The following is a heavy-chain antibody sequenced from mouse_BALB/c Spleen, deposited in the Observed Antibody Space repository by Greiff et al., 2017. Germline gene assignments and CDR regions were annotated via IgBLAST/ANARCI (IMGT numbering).Heavy chain of an antibody. CDR3: ARDIITTAYSFDY. CDR1: GFTFSSYG. J-gene: IGHJ2*01. D-gene: IGHD1-1*01. V-gene: IGHV5-6-3*01. Sequence: EVKLQESGGGLVQPGGSLKLSCAASGFTFSSYGMSWVRQTPDKRLELVATINSNGGSTYYPDSVKGRFTISRDNAKNTLYLQMSSLKSEDTAMYYCARDIITTAYSFDYWGQGTTLTVSS. CDR2: INSNGGST.